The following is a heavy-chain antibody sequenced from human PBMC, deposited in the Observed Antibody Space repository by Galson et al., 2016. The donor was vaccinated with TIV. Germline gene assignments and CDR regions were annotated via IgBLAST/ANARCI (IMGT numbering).Heavy chain of an antibody. CDR1: GGSFSGYF. CDR2: INHSGTT. CDR3: ARGPRLRTSLFEDITKTFDY. Sequence: ETLSLTCAVYGGSFSGYFWSWIRQSPGGGLEWIGEINHSGTTRYSPSLKSRVTISLDMAKNQLSLKVTSVTAADTAVYYFARGPRLRTSLFEDITKTFDYWGQGALVTVSS. V-gene: IGHV4-34*01. D-gene: IGHD3-3*01. J-gene: IGHJ4*02.